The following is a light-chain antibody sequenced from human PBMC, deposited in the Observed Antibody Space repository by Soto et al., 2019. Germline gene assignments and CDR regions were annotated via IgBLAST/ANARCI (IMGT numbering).Light chain of an antibody. CDR1: IGSSY. CDR2: ESN. J-gene: IGLJ2*01. V-gene: IGLV1-51*02. Sequence: QSLLTQPPSVSAAPGQKVTISCSGIGSSYISWYQQLPGTAPKLLVYESNKRPSGIPDRFSGSKSGTSATLGITGLQTGDEADYYCGTWDNSLSAGVFGGGTKVTVL. CDR3: GTWDNSLSAGV.